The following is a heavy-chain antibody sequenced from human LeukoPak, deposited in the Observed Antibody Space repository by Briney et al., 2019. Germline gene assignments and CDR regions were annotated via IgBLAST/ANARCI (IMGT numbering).Heavy chain of an antibody. V-gene: IGHV3-23*01. CDR3: AKQDGYPSYHFDY. J-gene: IGHJ4*02. CDR2: ITNSGDDA. CDR1: AFTFRIYA. Sequence: PGGSLRLSCAASAFTFRIYAMSWVRQAPGKGLEWGSTITNSGDDAYYADSVKGRFTISRDNSRNTLYLQMNSLRAEDTAVYYCAKQDGYPSYHFDYWGQGTLATVSS. D-gene: IGHD5-24*01.